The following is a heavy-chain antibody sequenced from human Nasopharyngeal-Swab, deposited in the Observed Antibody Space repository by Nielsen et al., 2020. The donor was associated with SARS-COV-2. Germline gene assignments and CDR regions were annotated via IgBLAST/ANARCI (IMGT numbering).Heavy chain of an antibody. CDR2: IIPTFGTA. CDR3: ASSSGGSSWSLPFDY. Sequence: SVKVSCKASGGTFSSYAISWVRQAPGQGLEWMGGIIPTFGTANYAQKFQGRVTITADESTSTAYMELSSLRSEDTAVYYCASSSGGSSWSLPFDYWGQGTLVTVSS. V-gene: IGHV1-69*13. J-gene: IGHJ4*02. D-gene: IGHD6-13*01. CDR1: GGTFSSYA.